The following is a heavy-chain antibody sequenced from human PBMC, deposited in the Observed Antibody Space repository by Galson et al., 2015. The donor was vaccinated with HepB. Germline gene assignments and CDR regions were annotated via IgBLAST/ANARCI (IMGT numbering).Heavy chain of an antibody. V-gene: IGHV3-43*01. CDR2: ISWDGGST. CDR3: AKALMVRGVDAYYGMDV. Sequence: SLRLSCAASGFTFDDYTMHWVRQAPGKGLEWVSLISWDGGSTYYADSVKGRFTISRDNSKNSLYLQMNSLRTEDTALYYCAKALMVRGVDAYYGMDVWGQGTTVTVSS. J-gene: IGHJ6*02. CDR1: GFTFDDYT. D-gene: IGHD3-10*01.